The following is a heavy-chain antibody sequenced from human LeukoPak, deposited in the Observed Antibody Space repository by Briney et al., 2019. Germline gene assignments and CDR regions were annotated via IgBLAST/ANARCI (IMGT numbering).Heavy chain of an antibody. Sequence: GGSLRLSCAGSGFTFTTYNMSWVRQAPGKGLEWVSFISGSGSDIYYADSVKGQFIISRDNVENSLYLLMNSLRVDDTAVYYCVKNGWLDYWGQGIVVTVSS. J-gene: IGHJ4*02. D-gene: IGHD6-19*01. CDR3: VKNGWLDY. CDR1: GFTFTTYN. V-gene: IGHV3-21*01. CDR2: ISGSGSDI.